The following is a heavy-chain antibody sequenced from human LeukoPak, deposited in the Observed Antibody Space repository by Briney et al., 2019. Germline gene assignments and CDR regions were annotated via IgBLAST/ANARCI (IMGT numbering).Heavy chain of an antibody. J-gene: IGHJ6*02. D-gene: IGHD3-9*01. V-gene: IGHV4-59*01. CDR2: IYYSGST. Sequence: SETLSLTCTVSGGSISSYYWSWIRQPPGKGLEWIGYIYYSGSTNYNPSLKSRVTISVDTSKNQFSLKLSSVTAADTAVYYCAREPYDILEDYYYGMDVWGQGTTVTVSS. CDR3: AREPYDILEDYYYGMDV. CDR1: GGSISSYY.